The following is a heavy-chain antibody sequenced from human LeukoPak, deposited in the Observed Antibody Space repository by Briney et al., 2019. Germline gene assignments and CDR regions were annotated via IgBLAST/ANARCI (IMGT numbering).Heavy chain of an antibody. Sequence: GASVKVSCKASVYTFTGYYMHWVRQAPGQGLEWMGWINPNSGGTNYAQKFQGRVTMTRDTSISTAYMELSRLRSDDTAVYYCAGSWSNDAFDIWGQGTMVSVFS. CDR2: INPNSGGT. CDR1: VYTFTGYY. V-gene: IGHV1-2*02. J-gene: IGHJ3*02. D-gene: IGHD1-26*01. CDR3: AGSWSNDAFDI.